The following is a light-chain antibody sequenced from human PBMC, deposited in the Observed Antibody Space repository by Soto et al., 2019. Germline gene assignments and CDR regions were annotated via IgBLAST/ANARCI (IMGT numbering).Light chain of an antibody. CDR2: AAS. V-gene: IGKV1-6*01. Sequence: TQMTQSPSSLSASVGDRVTITCRASQSISSYLNWYQQKPGKAPKLLIYAASSLQSGVSSRFSGSGSGTDFTLTISSLQPEDFATYYCLQDYIYPWTFGQGTKVDIK. J-gene: IGKJ1*01. CDR1: QSISSY. CDR3: LQDYIYPWT.